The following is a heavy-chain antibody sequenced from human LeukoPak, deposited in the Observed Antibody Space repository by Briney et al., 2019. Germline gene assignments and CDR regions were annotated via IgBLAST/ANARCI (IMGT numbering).Heavy chain of an antibody. CDR3: ARETVYYDFWSGYYTGWFDP. V-gene: IGHV4-61*02. CDR1: GGSISSGSYY. CDR2: IYTSGST. Sequence: KTSETLSLTCTVSGGSISSGSYYWSWIRQPDGKGLEWIGRIYTSGSTNYNPSLKSRVTISVDTSKNQFSLKLSSVTAADTAVYYCARETVYYDFWSGYYTGWFDPWGQGTLVTVSS. D-gene: IGHD3-3*01. J-gene: IGHJ5*02.